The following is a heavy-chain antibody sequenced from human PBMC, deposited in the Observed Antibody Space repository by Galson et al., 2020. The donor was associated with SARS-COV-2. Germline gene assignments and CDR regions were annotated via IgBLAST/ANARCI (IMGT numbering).Heavy chain of an antibody. V-gene: IGHV3-21*01. CDR2: ISSSSVYI. CDR3: ARDAAWAMFGIDV. Sequence: GGSLRLSCAVSGFTFSSYTMNWVRQAPGKGLEWVAAISSSSVYIYYADSMKGRFTISRDNAKDSLSLQMNSLRAEDTAVYYCARDAAWAMFGIDVWGQGTTVTVSS. J-gene: IGHJ6*02. CDR1: GFTFSSYT. D-gene: IGHD6-25*01.